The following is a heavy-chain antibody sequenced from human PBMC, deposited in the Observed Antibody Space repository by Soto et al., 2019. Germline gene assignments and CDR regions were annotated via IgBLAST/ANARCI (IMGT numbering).Heavy chain of an antibody. CDR3: ARGWSDPDV. Sequence: EVQLVESGGGLVQPGGSLRLSCAASGFTLSGRSMHWVRQAPGKGLVWVSGIDNAGTDSTYADSVKARFTSSRDNAKNLLYLQMNNLRVEVTAVYYCARGWSDPDVWGKGTKVTVSS. V-gene: IGHV3-74*01. CDR2: IDNAGTDS. D-gene: IGHD2-8*01. CDR1: GFTLSGRS. J-gene: IGHJ6*04.